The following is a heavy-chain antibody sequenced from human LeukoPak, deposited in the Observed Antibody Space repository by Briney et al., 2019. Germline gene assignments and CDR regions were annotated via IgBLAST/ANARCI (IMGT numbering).Heavy chain of an antibody. D-gene: IGHD3-3*01. V-gene: IGHV1-2*02. CDR2: INPNSGGT. CDR1: GYTFTGYY. CDR3: ARVRTIFGVVSFDP. Sequence: ASVKVSCKASGYTFTGYYMHWVRQAPGQGLEWMGWINPNSGGTNYAQKFQGRVTMTRDTSISTAYMELSRLRSDGTAVYYCARVRTIFGVVSFDPWGQGTLVTVSS. J-gene: IGHJ5*02.